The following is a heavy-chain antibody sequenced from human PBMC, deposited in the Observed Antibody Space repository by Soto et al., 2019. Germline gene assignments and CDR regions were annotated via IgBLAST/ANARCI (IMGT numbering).Heavy chain of an antibody. D-gene: IGHD3-3*01. J-gene: IGHJ6*02. CDR1: GGTFSSYA. Sequence: SVKVSCKASGGTFSSYAIGWVRQAPGQGLEWMGGIIPIFGTANYAQKFQGRVTITADESTSTAYMELSSLRSEDTAVYYCARVPYYDFWSGGIRRYYYYGMDVWGQGTTVTVSS. CDR3: ARVPYYDFWSGGIRRYYYYGMDV. CDR2: IIPIFGTA. V-gene: IGHV1-69*13.